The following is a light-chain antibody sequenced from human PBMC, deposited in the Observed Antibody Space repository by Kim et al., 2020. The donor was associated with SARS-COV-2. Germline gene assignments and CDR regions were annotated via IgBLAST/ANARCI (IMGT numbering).Light chain of an antibody. CDR1: QSITSW. CDR3: QQYDTYWT. CDR2: KAS. V-gene: IGKV1-5*03. Sequence: DIQMTQSPSTLSASVGDRVTITCRASQSITSWLAWYQQRPGKAPKLLIYKASTLESGVPSRFSVSGSGTEFTLTITGLQPDDFATYYCQQYDTYWTFGQGTKVDIK. J-gene: IGKJ1*01.